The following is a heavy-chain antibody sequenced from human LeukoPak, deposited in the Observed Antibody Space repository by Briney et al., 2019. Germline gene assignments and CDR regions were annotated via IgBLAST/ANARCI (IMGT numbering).Heavy chain of an antibody. D-gene: IGHD5-12*01. V-gene: IGHV1-8*02. J-gene: IGHJ5*02. CDR2: MNPDSGNT. CDR3: ARGRYVRRWFDP. CDR1: GYTFTDYD. Sequence: ASVKVSCKSSGYTFTDYDINWVRQAAGQGLEWMGWMNPDSGNTGYAQKFQGRVTMTRNTSISTAYMELSSLRSEDTAVYYCARGRYVRRWFDPWGQGTLVTVSS.